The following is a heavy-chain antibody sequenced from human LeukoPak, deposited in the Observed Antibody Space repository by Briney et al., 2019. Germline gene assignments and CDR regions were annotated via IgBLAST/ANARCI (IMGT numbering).Heavy chain of an antibody. J-gene: IGHJ5*02. Sequence: PGRSLRLSCAASGLTFSSYAMHWVRQAPGKGLEWVAVISYDGSNKYYADSVKGRFTISRDNSKNTLYLQMNSLRAEDTAVYYCARDWLDGSSYSWFDPWGQGTLVTVSS. D-gene: IGHD6-6*01. CDR2: ISYDGSNK. CDR3: ARDWLDGSSYSWFDP. V-gene: IGHV3-30-3*01. CDR1: GLTFSSYA.